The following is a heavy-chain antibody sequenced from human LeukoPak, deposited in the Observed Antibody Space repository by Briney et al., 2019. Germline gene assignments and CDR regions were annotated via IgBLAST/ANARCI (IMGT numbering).Heavy chain of an antibody. CDR2: INHSGST. D-gene: IGHD4-11*01. J-gene: IGHJ6*03. V-gene: IGHV4-34*01. CDR1: GGSFSGYY. CDR3: ARGRYSNPHYYYYYYMDV. Sequence: PSETLSLTCAVYGGSFSGYYWSWIRQPPGKGPEWIGEINHSGSTNYNPSLKSRVTISVDTSKNQFSLKLSSVTAADTAVYYCARGRYSNPHYYYYYYMDVWGKGTTVTVSS.